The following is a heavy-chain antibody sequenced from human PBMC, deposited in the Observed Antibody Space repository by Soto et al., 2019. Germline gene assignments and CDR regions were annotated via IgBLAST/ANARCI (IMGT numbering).Heavy chain of an antibody. Sequence: QVQLVQSGAEVKKPGTSLKVSGKGSGYTFSNEAITWVRQAPGQGLEWMGWVSAYNGNTNYAQKFKGRVTMTTDTATSTAYTEGRSLRNDETAVYFWARTSRNYLNYMMYWCKGSSVIVST. J-gene: IGHJ4*02. CDR2: VSAYNGNT. CDR3: ARTSRNYLNYMMY. D-gene: IGHD1-7*01. CDR1: GYTFSNEA. V-gene: IGHV1-18*01.